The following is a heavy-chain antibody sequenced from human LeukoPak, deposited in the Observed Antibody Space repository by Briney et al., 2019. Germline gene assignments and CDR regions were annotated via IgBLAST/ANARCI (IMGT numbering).Heavy chain of an antibody. Sequence: GETLRLSCAASGLTFSDYGMSWVRQAPGKGLEWVSLISASGDTTYYADSVQGRFTISRDNSKNTLYLQMNWLRAEDTAVYFCAREVGAFDIWGQGTMVTVSS. D-gene: IGHD1-26*01. V-gene: IGHV3-23*01. CDR1: GLTFSDYG. CDR2: ISASGDTT. CDR3: AREVGAFDI. J-gene: IGHJ3*02.